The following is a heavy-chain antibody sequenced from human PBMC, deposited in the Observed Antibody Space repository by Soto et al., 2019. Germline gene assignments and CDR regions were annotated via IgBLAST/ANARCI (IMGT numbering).Heavy chain of an antibody. V-gene: IGHV5-51*01. Sequence: PGESLKISCQGSGYSFTSYLIGWVRQMPGKGLEWMGIIYPGDSDTRYSPSFQGQVTISADKSISTAYLQWSSLKASDTAMYYCARQKTGSGWPQYYMDVWGKGTTVTVSS. CDR3: ARQKTGSGWPQYYMDV. CDR2: IYPGDSDT. J-gene: IGHJ6*03. CDR1: GYSFTSYL. D-gene: IGHD6-19*01.